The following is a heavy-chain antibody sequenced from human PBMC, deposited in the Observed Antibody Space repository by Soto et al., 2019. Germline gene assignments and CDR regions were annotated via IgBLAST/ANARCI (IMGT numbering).Heavy chain of an antibody. V-gene: IGHV4-59*01. Sequence: PSETLSLTCTVSGGSISSYYWSWIRQPPGKGLEWIGYIYYSGITNYNPSLKSRVTISVDTSKNQFSLKLSSVNAADTAVYYCARDRAYGMDVWGQGTTVTVSS. CDR3: ARDRAYGMDV. CDR1: GGSISSYY. J-gene: IGHJ6*02. CDR2: IYYSGIT.